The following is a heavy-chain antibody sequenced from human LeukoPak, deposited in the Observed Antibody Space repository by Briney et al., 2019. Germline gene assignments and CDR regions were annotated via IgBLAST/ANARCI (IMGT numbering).Heavy chain of an antibody. CDR2: ISGSGGST. J-gene: IGHJ4*02. Sequence: GGSLRLSCAASGFTFSSYGMSWVRQAPGKGLEWVSAISGSGGSTYYADSVKGRFTISRDNSKNTLYLQMNSLRAEDTAVYYCAKPHAGYYDSSGYDNWGQGTLVTVSS. CDR3: AKPHAGYYDSSGYDN. CDR1: GFTFSSYG. V-gene: IGHV3-23*01. D-gene: IGHD3-22*01.